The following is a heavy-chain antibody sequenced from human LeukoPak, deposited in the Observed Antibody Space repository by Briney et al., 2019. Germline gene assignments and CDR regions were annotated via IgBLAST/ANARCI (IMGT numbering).Heavy chain of an antibody. CDR3: ASSSDTNFDY. V-gene: IGHV4-61*02. CDR1: GGSISSGSYY. Sequence: SQTLSLTCTVSGGSISSGSYYWSWIRQPAGKGLEWIGRIYASGSTNYNPSLKSRATISVDTSKNQFSLKLSSVTAADTAVYYCASSSDTNFDYWGQGTLVTVSS. D-gene: IGHD6-6*01. CDR2: IYASGST. J-gene: IGHJ4*02.